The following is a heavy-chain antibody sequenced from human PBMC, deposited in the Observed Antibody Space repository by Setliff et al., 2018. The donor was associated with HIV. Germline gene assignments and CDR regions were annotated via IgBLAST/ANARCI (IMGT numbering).Heavy chain of an antibody. CDR3: SSAIEVIPAVSQVGGFDI. Sequence: ASVKVSCKTSGYTFTDYYIHWVRQAPGQGLEWMGRITPNRGDRNYAQKFQGSVTITRDTSISTTYMELSRLTTDDMAVYDCSSAIEVIPAVSQVGGFDIWGQGTMVTVSS. CDR1: GYTFTDYY. CDR2: ITPNRGDR. D-gene: IGHD2-2*01. V-gene: IGHV1-2*06. J-gene: IGHJ3*02.